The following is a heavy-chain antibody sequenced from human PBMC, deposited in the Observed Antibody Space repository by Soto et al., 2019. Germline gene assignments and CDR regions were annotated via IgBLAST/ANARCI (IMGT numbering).Heavy chain of an antibody. V-gene: IGHV3-30-3*01. J-gene: IGHJ4*02. CDR1: GFTFSVYA. D-gene: IGHD6-13*01. CDR2: ISYDGNNK. Sequence: GGSLRLSCAASGFTFSVYAIHWVRQAPGKGLEWVAAISYDGNNKYYADSVKGRFTISRDNSKNTLYLQMDSLRADDTAVFYCAREVAAGGTWNFDYWGQGTLVTVSS. CDR3: AREVAAGGTWNFDY.